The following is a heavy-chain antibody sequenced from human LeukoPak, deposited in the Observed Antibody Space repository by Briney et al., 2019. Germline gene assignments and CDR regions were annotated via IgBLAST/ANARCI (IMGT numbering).Heavy chain of an antibody. CDR2: TRNKANSYTT. J-gene: IGHJ5*02. CDR3: ARGSGRYFDWLLS. D-gene: IGHD3-9*01. V-gene: IGHV3-72*01. Sequence: PGGSLRLSCAASGFTFSDHYMDWVRQAPGKGLEWVGRTRNKANSYTTEYAASVKGRFTISRDDSKNSLYLQMNSLKTEDTAVYYCARGSGRYFDWLLSWGQGTLVTVSS. CDR1: GFTFSDHY.